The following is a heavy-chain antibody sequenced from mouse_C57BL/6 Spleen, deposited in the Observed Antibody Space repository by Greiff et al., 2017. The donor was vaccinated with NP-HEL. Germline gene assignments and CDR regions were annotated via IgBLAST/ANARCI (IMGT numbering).Heavy chain of an antibody. CDR2: IDPETGGT. Sequence: VQLQQSGAELVRPGASVTLSCKASGYTFTDYEMHWVKQTPVHGLEWIGAIDPETGGTAYNQKFKGKAILTADKSSSTAYMELRSLTSEDSAVYYCTRSVPHFDYWGQGTTLTVSS. CDR3: TRSVPHFDY. J-gene: IGHJ2*01. D-gene: IGHD6-1*01. V-gene: IGHV1-15*01. CDR1: GYTFTDYE.